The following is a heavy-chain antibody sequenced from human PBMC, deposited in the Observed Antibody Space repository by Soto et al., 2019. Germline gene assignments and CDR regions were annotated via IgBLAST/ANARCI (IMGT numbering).Heavy chain of an antibody. V-gene: IGHV2-5*01. CDR2: TYWNDDE. Sequence: QSGPTLVNPTQTLTLTCTFSGFSLSTSGVAVGWIRQPPGKAPEWVALTYWNDDEHYSPSLKSRLTITKDTSKNQVVLTMTNMDPADTATYFCAHRPGQSLYKYNWFDPWGQGTLVTVPS. D-gene: IGHD1-1*01. CDR3: AHRPGQSLYKYNWFDP. CDR1: GFSLSTSGVA. J-gene: IGHJ5*02.